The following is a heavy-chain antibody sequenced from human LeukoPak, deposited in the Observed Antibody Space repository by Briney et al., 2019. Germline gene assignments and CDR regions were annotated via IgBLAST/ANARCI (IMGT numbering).Heavy chain of an antibody. CDR1: GGSISSSSNYY. J-gene: IGHJ4*02. V-gene: IGHV4-61*01. Sequence: SETLSLTCSVSGGSISSSSNYYWGWIRQPPGKGLEWIGYIYYSGSTNYNPSLKSRVTISVDTSKNQFSLKLSSVTAADTAVYYCARDGSGSYFSFGYWGQGTLVTVSS. CDR3: ARDGSGSYFSFGY. D-gene: IGHD3-10*01. CDR2: IYYSGST.